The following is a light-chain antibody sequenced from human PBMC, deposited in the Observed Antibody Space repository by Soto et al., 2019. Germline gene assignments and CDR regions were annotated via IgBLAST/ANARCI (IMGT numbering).Light chain of an antibody. Sequence: EIVLTQSPATLSLSPGERATLSCRASQSIGSYLAWYQQKPGQAPRLLIYGASNRATGIPARFSGSGSGTDFTLTSSSLEPEDFAVYYCQQRSTSWTFGQGTKVEIK. CDR2: GAS. J-gene: IGKJ1*01. V-gene: IGKV3-11*01. CDR1: QSIGSY. CDR3: QQRSTSWT.